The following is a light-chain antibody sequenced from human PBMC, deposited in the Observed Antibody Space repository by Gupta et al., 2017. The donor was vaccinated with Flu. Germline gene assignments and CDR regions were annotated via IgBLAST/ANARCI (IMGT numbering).Light chain of an antibody. J-gene: IGKJ1*01. CDR3: QHEDCSPWP. CDR1: QSVGSY. CDR2: GAS. V-gene: IGKV3-20*01. Sequence: PGILSWSHGESATRSCRARQSVGSYVAWYQQQPGQAPRLIIYGASSRDRGIPDMFSGSGCGTEFTLTISRREPEDFAVYYCQHEDCSPWPFGQGTQVEIK.